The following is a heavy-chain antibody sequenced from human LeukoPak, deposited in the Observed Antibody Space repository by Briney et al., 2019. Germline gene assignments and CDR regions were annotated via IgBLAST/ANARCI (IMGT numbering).Heavy chain of an antibody. V-gene: IGHV4-34*01. CDR3: ARGSRMSSWY. J-gene: IGHJ4*02. CDR2: INHSGST. CDR1: GGSFSGYY. D-gene: IGHD6-13*01. Sequence: SETLSLTCAVYGGSFSGYYWSWIRQPPGKGLEWIGEINHSGSTNYNPSLKSRVTISVDTSKNQFSLKPSSVTAADTAVYYCARGSRMSSWYWGQGTLVTVSS.